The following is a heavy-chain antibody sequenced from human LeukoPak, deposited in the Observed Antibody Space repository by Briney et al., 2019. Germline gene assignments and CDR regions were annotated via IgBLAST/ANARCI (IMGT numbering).Heavy chain of an antibody. Sequence: GASVKVSCKASGYTFTSYDINWVRQATGEGLEWMGWMNPNSGNTGYAQKFQSRVTITRNTSISTAYMELSSLRSEDTAVYYCARSFNSSGWYWFRKTGFDPWGQGTLVTVSS. D-gene: IGHD6-19*01. V-gene: IGHV1-8*03. J-gene: IGHJ5*02. CDR3: ARSFNSSGWYWFRKTGFDP. CDR1: GYTFTSYD. CDR2: MNPNSGNT.